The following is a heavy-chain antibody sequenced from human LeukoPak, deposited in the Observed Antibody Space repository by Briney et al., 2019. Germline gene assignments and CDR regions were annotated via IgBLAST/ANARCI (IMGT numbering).Heavy chain of an antibody. Sequence: GASVKVSCKSSGYTFTSYYMHWVRQAPGQGLEWMGIINPSGGSTSYAQKFQGRVTMTRDTSTSTVYMELSSLRSEDTAVYYCARGIGYDILTGPTLDIWGQGTMVTVSS. V-gene: IGHV1-46*01. CDR1: GYTFTSYY. CDR3: ARGIGYDILTGPTLDI. CDR2: INPSGGST. J-gene: IGHJ3*02. D-gene: IGHD3-9*01.